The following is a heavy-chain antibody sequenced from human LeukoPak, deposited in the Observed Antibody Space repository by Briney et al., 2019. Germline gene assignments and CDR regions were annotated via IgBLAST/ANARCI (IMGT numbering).Heavy chain of an antibody. CDR3: AKDLSYGSESYGAKAFDF. J-gene: IGHJ4*02. CDR1: GFNFDTYG. Sequence: TLCPSSAASGFNFDTYGMSCVTQDPGHGLEWASDISGAATSTHYASSLKGRFAITRDKSKILLYIQMHTLRAEDTAVYYCAKDLSYGSESYGAKAFDFWGQGTLVTVSS. V-gene: IGHV3-23*01. D-gene: IGHD3-10*01. CDR2: ISGAATST.